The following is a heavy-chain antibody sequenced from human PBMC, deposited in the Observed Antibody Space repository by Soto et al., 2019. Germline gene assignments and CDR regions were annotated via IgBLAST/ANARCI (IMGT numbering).Heavy chain of an antibody. CDR3: AKDLGWGIAAAGTARDYYYYGMDV. CDR1: GFTFSSYG. J-gene: IGHJ6*02. CDR2: ISYDGSNK. Sequence: QVQLVESGGGVVQPGRSLRLSCAASGFTFSSYGMHWVRQAPGKGLEWVAVISYDGSNKYYADSVKGRFTISRDNSKNTLYLQMNSLRAEDTAVYYCAKDLGWGIAAAGTARDYYYYGMDVWGQGTTVTVSS. D-gene: IGHD6-13*01. V-gene: IGHV3-30*18.